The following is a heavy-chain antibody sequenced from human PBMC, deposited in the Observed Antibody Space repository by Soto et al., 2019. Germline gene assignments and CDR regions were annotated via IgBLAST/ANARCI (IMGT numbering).Heavy chain of an antibody. D-gene: IGHD6-25*01. CDR1: GDAIGSDSYF. CDR2: IYYSGGA. J-gene: IGHJ4*02. V-gene: IGHV4-39*01. CDR3: ARHLDKSERQTHT. Sequence: SDTLCLTGAVSGDAIGSDSYFVDWVRQPPGKGLEGIGRIYYSGGAYYKPSHSSRMTISVDTSKNQGFVKLTSVTAADTAIYYCARHLDKSERQTHTRGQAALVNASS.